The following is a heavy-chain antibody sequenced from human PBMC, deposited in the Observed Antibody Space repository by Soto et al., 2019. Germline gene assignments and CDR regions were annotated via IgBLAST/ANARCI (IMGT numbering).Heavy chain of an antibody. CDR2: ISYDGSNK. J-gene: IGHJ4*02. CDR3: ARTIIHYYFDS. V-gene: IGHV3-30*03. D-gene: IGHD3-10*01. Sequence: PGGSLRLSCAASGFTFSSYGMHWVRQAPGKGLEWVAVISYDGSNKYYADSVKGRFTISRDNSKNTLYLQINSLRSGDTAVYYCARTIIHYYFDSWGQGTLVTVSS. CDR1: GFTFSSYG.